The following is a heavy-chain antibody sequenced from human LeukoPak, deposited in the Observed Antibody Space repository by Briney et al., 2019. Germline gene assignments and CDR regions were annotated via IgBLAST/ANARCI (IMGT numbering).Heavy chain of an antibody. Sequence: SETLSLTCAVYAASFSGYYWSSIRQPPGKWREWLGEINQSGSTNYNPSLKSRVTISVDTSKNQFSLKLSSVTAADTAVYYCARGFEGSGSLKYSHLGFDPWGQGTLVTVSS. CDR1: AASFSGYY. CDR3: ARGFEGSGSLKYSHLGFDP. CDR2: INQSGST. D-gene: IGHD3-10*01. J-gene: IGHJ5*02. V-gene: IGHV4-34*01.